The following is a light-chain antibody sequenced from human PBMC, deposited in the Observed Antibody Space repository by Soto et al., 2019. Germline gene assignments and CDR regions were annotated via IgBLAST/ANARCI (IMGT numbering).Light chain of an antibody. CDR2: DVS. CDR3: SSYTTSSTRI. J-gene: IGLJ1*01. Sequence: QSALTQPASVSGSRGQSITISCSGTSRDVGGYNYVSWYQQHPGKAPKLMIYDVSNRPSGVSNRFSGSKSGNTASLTISGLQADDEADYYCSSYTTSSTRIFGTGTQLTVL. CDR1: SRDVGGYNY. V-gene: IGLV2-14*01.